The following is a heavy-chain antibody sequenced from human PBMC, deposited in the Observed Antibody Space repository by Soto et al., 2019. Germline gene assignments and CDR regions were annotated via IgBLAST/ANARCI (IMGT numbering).Heavy chain of an antibody. CDR3: AKAPERGLRYFDWLPQHRDY. D-gene: IGHD3-9*01. J-gene: IGHJ4*02. Sequence: GGSLRLSCAASGFTFSSYAMSWVRQAPGKGLEWVSAISGSGGSTYYADSVKGRFTISRDNSKNTLYRQMNSLRAGDTAVYYCAKAPERGLRYFDWLPQHRDYWGQGTLVTVSS. CDR1: GFTFSSYA. V-gene: IGHV3-23*01. CDR2: ISGSGGST.